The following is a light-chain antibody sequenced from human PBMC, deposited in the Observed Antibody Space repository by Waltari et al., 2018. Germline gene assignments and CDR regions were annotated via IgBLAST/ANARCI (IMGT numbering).Light chain of an antibody. CDR3: QQYHNWPPT. V-gene: IGKV3-15*01. J-gene: IGKJ4*01. CDR2: GAS. Sequence: EIVMTQSPATLSVSPGQRATLSCRASQSVSSSLAWYQQKPGQAPRLLIYGASTRATDIPARFSGSGSGTEFTLTVSSLQSEDFALYHCQQYHNWPPTFGGGTKVEIK. CDR1: QSVSSS.